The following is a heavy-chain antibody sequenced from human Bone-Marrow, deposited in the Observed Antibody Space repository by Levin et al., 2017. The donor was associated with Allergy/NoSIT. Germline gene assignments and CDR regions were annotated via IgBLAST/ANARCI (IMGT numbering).Heavy chain of an antibody. D-gene: IGHD3-10*01. Sequence: ASVKVSCKASGYTFTNNDINWVRQATGQGLEFMGWMNPNSGNTGVAEKFQGRVTMTWDTSRATVYMELSRLISEDTAVYFCARMRKTSGGPMDVWGQGTTVTVSS. V-gene: IGHV1-8*01. CDR1: GYTFTNND. CDR3: ARMRKTSGGPMDV. J-gene: IGHJ6*02. CDR2: MNPNSGNT.